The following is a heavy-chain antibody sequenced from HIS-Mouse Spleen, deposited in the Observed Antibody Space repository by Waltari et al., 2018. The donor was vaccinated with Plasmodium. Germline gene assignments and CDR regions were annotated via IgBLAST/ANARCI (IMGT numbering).Heavy chain of an antibody. Sequence: QLQLQESGPELVKPSETLSLTCTVTGGFISSSSSYSGWIRQAPGTGLEWIGDIYYSGSTYYNPSLKSRVTISVDTSKNQFSLNLSSVTAADTAVYYCARSTKVAFDIWGQGTMVTVSS. CDR1: GGFISSSSSY. J-gene: IGHJ3*02. CDR2: IYYSGST. V-gene: IGHV4-39*07. D-gene: IGHD3-10*01. CDR3: ARSTKVAFDI.